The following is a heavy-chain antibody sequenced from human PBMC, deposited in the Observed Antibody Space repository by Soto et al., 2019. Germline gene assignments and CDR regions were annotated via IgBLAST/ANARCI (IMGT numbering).Heavy chain of an antibody. CDR1: GYTFTSYD. Sequence: QVQLVQSGAEVKKPGASVKVSCKASGYTFTSYDINWVRQATGQGLEWMGWMNPNSGNTGYAQKFQGRVTMTRNTSISTAYMELSSLRSEDTAVYYCARSLHLPTYYDFWSGYSAPDYYYGMDVWGQGTTVTVSS. J-gene: IGHJ6*02. V-gene: IGHV1-8*01. CDR2: MNPNSGNT. D-gene: IGHD3-3*01. CDR3: ARSLHLPTYYDFWSGYSAPDYYYGMDV.